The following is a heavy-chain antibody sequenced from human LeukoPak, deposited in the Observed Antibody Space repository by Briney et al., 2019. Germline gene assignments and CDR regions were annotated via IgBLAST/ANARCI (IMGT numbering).Heavy chain of an antibody. CDR3: ARSVAGADETPKMDV. Sequence: PGGSLRLSCAASGFTFSSYAMSWVRQAPGKGLEWVSAISGSGGSTYYADSVKGRFTISRDNSKNTLYLQMNSLRAEDTAVYYCARSVAGADETPKMDVWGKGTTVTVSS. J-gene: IGHJ6*04. CDR1: GFTFSSYA. CDR2: ISGSGGST. D-gene: IGHD6-19*01. V-gene: IGHV3-23*01.